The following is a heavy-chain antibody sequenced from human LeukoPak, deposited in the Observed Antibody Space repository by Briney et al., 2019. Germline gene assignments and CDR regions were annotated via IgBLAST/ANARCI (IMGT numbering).Heavy chain of an antibody. J-gene: IGHJ4*02. CDR2: IYYSGST. CDR1: GGSISSYY. V-gene: IGHV4-59*12. Sequence: SETLSLTCTVSGGSISSYYWSWIRQPPGKGLEWIGYIYYSGSTNYNPSLKSRVTISVDTSKNQFSLKLSSVTAADTAVYYCAGGKIVVVPAAISTSFDYWGRGTLVTVSS. D-gene: IGHD2-2*01. CDR3: AGGKIVVVPAAISTSFDY.